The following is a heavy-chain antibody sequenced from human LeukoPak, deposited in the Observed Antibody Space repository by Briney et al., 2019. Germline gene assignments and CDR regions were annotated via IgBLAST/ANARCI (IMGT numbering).Heavy chain of an antibody. Sequence: SETLSLTCAVYGGSFSGYYWSWIRQPPGKGLEWIGYTYYSGSTNYNPSLKSRVTISVDTSKNQFSLKLSSVTAADTAVYYCARMVRGYTDWFDPWGQGTLVTVSS. V-gene: IGHV4-59*01. J-gene: IGHJ5*02. CDR1: GGSFSGYY. CDR3: ARMVRGYTDWFDP. D-gene: IGHD3-10*01. CDR2: TYYSGST.